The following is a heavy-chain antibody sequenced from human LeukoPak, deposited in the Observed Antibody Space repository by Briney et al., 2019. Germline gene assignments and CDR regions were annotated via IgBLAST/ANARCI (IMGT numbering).Heavy chain of an antibody. CDR2: ISGSSSAI. V-gene: IGHV3-48*01. J-gene: IGHJ4*02. CDR1: GFTFSAYN. D-gene: IGHD6-13*01. Sequence: GGSLRLSCAASGFTFSAYNMIWVRQAPGKGLEWLSYISGSSSAIYYADSVQGRFTISRDNSKNTLYLQMNSLRAEDTAVYYCARGGSSWSLDYWGQGTLVTVSS. CDR3: ARGGSSWSLDY.